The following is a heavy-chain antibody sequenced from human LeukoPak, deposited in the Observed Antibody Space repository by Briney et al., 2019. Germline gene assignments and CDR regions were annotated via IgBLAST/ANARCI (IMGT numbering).Heavy chain of an antibody. J-gene: IGHJ4*02. CDR2: ISSSSSTI. CDR3: ARDSRITIFGVTNYYFDY. Sequence: GGSLRLSCAASGFTFSSYSMNWVRQAPGKGLEWVSYISSSSSTIYYADSVKGRFTISRDNAKNSLYLQMNSLRAEDTAVYYCARDSRITIFGVTNYYFDYWGQGTLVTVFS. D-gene: IGHD3-3*01. CDR1: GFTFSSYS. V-gene: IGHV3-48*01.